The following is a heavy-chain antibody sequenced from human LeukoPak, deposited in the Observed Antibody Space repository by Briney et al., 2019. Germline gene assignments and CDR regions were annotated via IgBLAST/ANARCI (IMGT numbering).Heavy chain of an antibody. CDR2: IYYSGST. Sequence: SESLSLTCAVSGGSLISTTYYWGWIRQPPGKGLEWLGSIYYSGSTYYNPSLKSRVTVSVDMSKNQFSLQLSSVTAADTAVYYCARAPRTGAWDMITFGGVIVHGDAFDFWGQGTMVTVSS. CDR3: ARAPRTGAWDMITFGGVIVHGDAFDF. CDR1: GGSLISTTYY. D-gene: IGHD3-16*02. J-gene: IGHJ3*01. V-gene: IGHV4-39*07.